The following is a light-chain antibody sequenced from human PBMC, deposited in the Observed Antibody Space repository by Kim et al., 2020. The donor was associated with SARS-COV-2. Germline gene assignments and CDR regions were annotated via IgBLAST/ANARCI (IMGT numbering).Light chain of an antibody. CDR2: WAS. Sequence: RATINCKSSQSVLYSSDNKNYLAWYQQKPGQPPKLLISWASTRESGVPDRFSGSGSGTDFTLTIGSLQAEDVAFYFCQQYESIPFTFGQGTNLEI. J-gene: IGKJ2*01. CDR3: QQYESIPFT. V-gene: IGKV4-1*01. CDR1: QSVLYSSDNKNY.